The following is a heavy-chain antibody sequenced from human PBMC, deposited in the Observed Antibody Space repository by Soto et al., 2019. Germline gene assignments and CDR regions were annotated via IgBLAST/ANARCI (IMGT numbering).Heavy chain of an antibody. CDR2: IYYSGST. Sequence: QVQLQESGPGLVKPSQTLSLTCTVSGGSISSGGYYWSWIRQHPGKGLEWIGYIYYSGSTYYNPSPKSRVTISVDTSKHQFSLKLSSVTAADTAVYYCARGRTSSPTPGDYWGQGTLVTVSS. CDR3: ARGRTSSPTPGDY. D-gene: IGHD2-2*01. CDR1: GGSISSGGYY. V-gene: IGHV4-31*03. J-gene: IGHJ4*02.